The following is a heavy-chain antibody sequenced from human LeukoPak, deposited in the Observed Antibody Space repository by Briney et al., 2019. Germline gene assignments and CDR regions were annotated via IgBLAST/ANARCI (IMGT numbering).Heavy chain of an antibody. D-gene: IGHD2-2*01. Sequence: GGSLRLSCAASGFTFSSYWTSWVRHDPGKGLEWVANIKQDGSEKYYVDSVKGRFTISRDNAKNSLFLQMNSLRAEDTAVYYCASGEYQLPQQWGQGTLVTVSS. J-gene: IGHJ4*02. CDR1: GFTFSSYW. V-gene: IGHV3-7*01. CDR2: IKQDGSEK. CDR3: ASGEYQLPQQ.